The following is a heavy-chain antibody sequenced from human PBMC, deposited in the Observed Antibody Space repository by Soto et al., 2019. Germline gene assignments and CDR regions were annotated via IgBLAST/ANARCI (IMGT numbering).Heavy chain of an antibody. CDR3: ARGPSGDKVDY. J-gene: IGHJ4*02. CDR1: GGSISSDDYC. V-gene: IGHV4-30-4*01. D-gene: IGHD1-26*01. CDR2: IYDSGNT. Sequence: QVQLQESGPGLVGPSQTLSLTCTVSGGSISSDDYCWSWIRQSPGKGLEWIGHIYDSGNTYSNPSLKSRVTISGDTSNNQFSLRLSSVTAADTAVYYCARGPSGDKVDYWGQGTLVTVSS.